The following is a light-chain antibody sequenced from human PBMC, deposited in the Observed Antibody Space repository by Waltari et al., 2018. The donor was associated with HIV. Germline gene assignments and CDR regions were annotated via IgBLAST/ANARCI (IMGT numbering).Light chain of an antibody. CDR1: HTVYTW. CDR2: KAS. Sequence: DIQMTQSPSTLSTSIGDRVTITCRASHTVYTWLAWYQQKPGKAPKLLIYKASTLKSGVPSRFSGSGSGTEFTLTISSLQPDDFATYYCQQYHTYWTFGQGTKVEIK. J-gene: IGKJ1*01. V-gene: IGKV1-5*03. CDR3: QQYHTYWT.